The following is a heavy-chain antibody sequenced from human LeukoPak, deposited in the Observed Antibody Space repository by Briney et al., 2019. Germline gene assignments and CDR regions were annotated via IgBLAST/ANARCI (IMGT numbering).Heavy chain of an antibody. CDR1: GFIFSHYG. V-gene: IGHV3-23*01. D-gene: IGHD3-22*01. J-gene: IGHJ6*03. CDR2: ITSRSTT. Sequence: GGSLRLSCAASGFIFSHYGMNWVRQAPGKGLEWVSGITSRSTTYYADSVKGRFTISRDNSKSTLYLQMNSLRAEDTAVYYCAKSVFDSSGDPYMDVWGKGTTVTISS. CDR3: AKSVFDSSGDPYMDV.